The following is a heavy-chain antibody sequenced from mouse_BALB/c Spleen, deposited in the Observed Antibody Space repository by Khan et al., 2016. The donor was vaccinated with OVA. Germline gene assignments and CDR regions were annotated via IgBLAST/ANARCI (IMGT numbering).Heavy chain of an antibody. J-gene: IGHJ1*01. CDR2: INPYTGEP. Sequence: QIQLVQSGPELKKPGETVKISCTATGYTFTNYGMNWVKQAPGKGLKWMGWINPYTGEPTYTDDFKGRSVFSVETYASTAYLQINTIKNEDMATYFCARGASYWYFDVWGAGTTVTVSS. CDR3: ARGASYWYFDV. V-gene: IGHV9-1*02. CDR1: GYTFTNYG.